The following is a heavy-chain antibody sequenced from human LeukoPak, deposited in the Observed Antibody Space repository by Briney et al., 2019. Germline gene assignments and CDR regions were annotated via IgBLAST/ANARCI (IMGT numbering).Heavy chain of an antibody. CDR1: GGTFSSYA. D-gene: IGHD6-13*01. Sequence: ASVKVSCKASGGTFSSYAISWVRQAPGQGLEWMGGIIPISGTANYAQKFQGRVTITADKSTSTAYMELSSLRSEDTAVYYCARGVPAAAANWFDPWGQGTLVTVSS. CDR3: ARGVPAAAANWFDP. V-gene: IGHV1-69*06. CDR2: IIPISGTA. J-gene: IGHJ5*02.